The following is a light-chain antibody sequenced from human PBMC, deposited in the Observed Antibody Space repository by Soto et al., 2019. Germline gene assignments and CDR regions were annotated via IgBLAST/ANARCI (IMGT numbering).Light chain of an antibody. CDR2: RAA. J-gene: IGKJ1*01. V-gene: IGKV3-20*01. CDR3: QQYGDSPWT. Sequence: EIVLTQSPGTLSLSPGERATLSCRASQSVRNSHLAWYQQKPGQPPWLLISRAASRAPGIPDRFSGSGSGTGFTLSISKLEPEDSALYYCQQYGDSPWTFGLGTKVEI. CDR1: QSVRNSH.